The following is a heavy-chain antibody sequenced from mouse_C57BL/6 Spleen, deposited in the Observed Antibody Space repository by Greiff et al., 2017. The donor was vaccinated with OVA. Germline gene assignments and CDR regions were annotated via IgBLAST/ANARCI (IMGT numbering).Heavy chain of an antibody. CDR1: GYTFTDYN. Sequence: EVQLQQSGPELVKPGASVKMSCKASGYTFTDYNMHWVKQSHGKSLEWIGYINPNNGGTSYNQKFKGKATLTVNKSSSTAYMELRSLTSEDSAVYYCARRPITTVVADYWGQGTTLTVSS. V-gene: IGHV1-22*01. D-gene: IGHD1-1*01. CDR2: INPNNGGT. J-gene: IGHJ2*01. CDR3: ARRPITTVVADY.